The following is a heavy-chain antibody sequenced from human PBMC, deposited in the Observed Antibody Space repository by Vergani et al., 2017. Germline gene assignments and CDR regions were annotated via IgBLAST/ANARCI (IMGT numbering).Heavy chain of an antibody. D-gene: IGHD2-2*01. CDR2: IYSGGSST. CDR1: GFTFSSYA. J-gene: IGHJ6*03. Sequence: EVQLLESGGGLVQPGGSLRLSCAASGFTFSSYAMSWVRQAPGKGLEWVSVIYSGGSSTYYADSVKGRFTISRDNSKNTLYLQMNSLRAEDTAVYYCAKEYCSSTSCYYYYYMDVWGKGTTVTVSS. CDR3: AKEYCSSTSCYYYYYMDV. V-gene: IGHV3-23*03.